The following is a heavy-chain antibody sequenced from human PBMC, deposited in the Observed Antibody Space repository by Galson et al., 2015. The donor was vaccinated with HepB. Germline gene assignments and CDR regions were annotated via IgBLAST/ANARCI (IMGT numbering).Heavy chain of an antibody. V-gene: IGHV3-15*07. J-gene: IGHJ5*02. CDR3: TTDPATLPYDVWSGPFDP. CDR2: IQNQTDGGTT. D-gene: IGHD3-3*01. Sequence: SLRLSCAASGFTFTNAWMNWVRQAPGQGLVWVGRIQNQTDGGTTDYAAPVKCRFTISCDDSRNTLYLQMNSLKTEDTAVYYCTTDPATLPYDVWSGPFDPWGQGTLVTVSS. CDR1: GFTFTNAW.